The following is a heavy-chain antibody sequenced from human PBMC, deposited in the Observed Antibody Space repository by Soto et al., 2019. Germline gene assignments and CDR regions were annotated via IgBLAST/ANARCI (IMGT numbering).Heavy chain of an antibody. V-gene: IGHV4-4*07. J-gene: IGHJ4*02. CDR2: VFSSVSA. D-gene: IGHD2-21*02. Sequence: SETLSLTCIVSGVSVRSYTWSWVRQPANKGLEWIGRVFSSVSATYNPSLKSRVSISMDTPENRISLKLDSVTAADAGVYFCARDGTTTGDTWGPGTLVTVSS. CDR1: GVSVRSYT. CDR3: ARDGTTTGDT.